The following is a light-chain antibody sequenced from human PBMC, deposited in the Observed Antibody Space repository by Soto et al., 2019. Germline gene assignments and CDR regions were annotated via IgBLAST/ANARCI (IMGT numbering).Light chain of an antibody. J-gene: IGKJ1*01. Sequence: DMRMSQSPSILSATLADRVTITSRASQRISSYLNWYQQKPGKAPKLLIYAASSLQSGVPSRFSGSGSGTDFTLTISSLQPEDFATYYCQQSYSTLKTFGQGTKVDIK. V-gene: IGKV1-39*01. CDR3: QQSYSTLKT. CDR2: AAS. CDR1: QRISSY.